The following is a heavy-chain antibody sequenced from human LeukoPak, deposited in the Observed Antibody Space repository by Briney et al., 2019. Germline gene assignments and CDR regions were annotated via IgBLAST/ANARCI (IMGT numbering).Heavy chain of an antibody. Sequence: SQTLSLTCTVSGGSLSRGGYYWSWIRQHPGKGLEWIGYIYYSGRTYSNPSLKSRVTISVDTSKNQFSLKLSSVTAADTAVYYCARDGSYYGSGRRYYYYGMDVWGQGTTVTVSS. V-gene: IGHV4-31*03. CDR2: IYYSGRT. CDR3: ARDGSYYGSGRRYYYYGMDV. CDR1: GGSLSRGGYY. D-gene: IGHD3-10*01. J-gene: IGHJ6*02.